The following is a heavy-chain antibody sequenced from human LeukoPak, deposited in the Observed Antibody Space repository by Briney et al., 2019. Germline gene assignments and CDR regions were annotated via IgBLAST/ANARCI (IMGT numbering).Heavy chain of an antibody. CDR1: GFTFSSYE. V-gene: IGHV3-48*03. D-gene: IGHD4-23*01. J-gene: IGHJ4*02. CDR2: ISSSGSTI. CDR3: AKDFAEMKRWFPVGKRLPPPCFDY. Sequence: GGSLRLSCAASGFTFSSYEMNWVRQAPGKGLEWVSYISSSGSTIYYADSVKGRFTISRDNSKNTLYLQMNSLRAEDTAVYYCAKDFAEMKRWFPVGKRLPPPCFDYWGQGTLVTVSS.